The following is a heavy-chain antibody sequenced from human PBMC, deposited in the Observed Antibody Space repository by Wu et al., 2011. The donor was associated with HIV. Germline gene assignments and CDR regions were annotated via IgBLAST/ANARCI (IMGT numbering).Heavy chain of an antibody. V-gene: IGHV1-69*14. CDR3: ALRTRAGSGSDY. CDR1: GDTFNNHA. Sequence: QVHLVQSGAEVKKPGSSVKVSCKVSGDTFNNHAITWVRQAPGQGLDWMGGIITMFGTTNYPQRFQGRVTVSADKSTSTAYMELSSLRSEDTAVYYCALRTRAGSGSDYWGQGTLVTVSS. D-gene: IGHD3-10*01. J-gene: IGHJ4*02. CDR2: IITMFGTT.